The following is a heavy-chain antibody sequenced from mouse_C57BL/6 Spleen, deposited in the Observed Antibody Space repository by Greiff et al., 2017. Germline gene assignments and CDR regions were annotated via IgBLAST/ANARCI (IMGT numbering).Heavy chain of an antibody. J-gene: IGHJ2*01. V-gene: IGHV2-2*01. CDR2: LWSGGST. Sequence: VKLLESGPGLVQPSQSLSITCTVSGFSLTSYGVHWVRQSPGKGLEWLGVLWSGGSTDYNAAFISRLSISKDNSKSQVFFKMNSLQADDTAIYYCARNYGSRYYFDYWGQGTTLTVSS. D-gene: IGHD1-1*01. CDR3: ARNYGSRYYFDY. CDR1: GFSLTSYG.